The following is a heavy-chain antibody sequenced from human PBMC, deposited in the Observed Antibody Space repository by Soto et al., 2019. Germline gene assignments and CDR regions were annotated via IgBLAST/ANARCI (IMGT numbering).Heavy chain of an antibody. J-gene: IGHJ4*02. CDR3: GGTMVRGVILEYYFDY. D-gene: IGHD3-10*01. V-gene: IGHV1-69*01. CDR1: GGTFSSYA. Sequence: QVQLVQSGAEVKKPGSSVKVSCKASGGTFSSYAISWVRQAPGQGLEWMGGIIPIFGTANYAQKFQGRVTITADESTSTAYMELSSLRSEDTAVYYCGGTMVRGVILEYYFDYWGQGTLVTVSS. CDR2: IIPIFGTA.